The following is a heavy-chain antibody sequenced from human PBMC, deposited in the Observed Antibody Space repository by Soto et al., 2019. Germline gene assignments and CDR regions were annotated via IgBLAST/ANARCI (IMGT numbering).Heavy chain of an antibody. CDR2: IYHSGST. D-gene: IGHD3-3*01. CDR1: GGSISSVGYC. CDR3: ARGRHNKVLRLPGGWFDP. Sequence: SEILCLTCAVFGGSISSVGYCWRWIRQPPGKGLEWIGYIYHSGSTYYNPSLKSRVTISVDRSKNQFSLKLSSVTAADTAVYYCARGRHNKVLRLPGGWFDPWGQGTLVTVSS. V-gene: IGHV4-30-2*01. J-gene: IGHJ5*02.